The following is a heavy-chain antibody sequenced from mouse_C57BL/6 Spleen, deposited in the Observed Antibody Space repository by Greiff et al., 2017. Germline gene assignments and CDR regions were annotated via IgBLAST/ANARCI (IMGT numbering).Heavy chain of an antibody. D-gene: IGHD1-1*01. CDR1: GYTFTSYD. CDR2: IYPRDGST. J-gene: IGHJ1*03. Sequence: QVQLQQSGPELVKPGASVKLSCKASGYTFTSYDINWVKQRPGQGLEWIGWIYPRDGSTKYNEKFKGKATLTVDTSSSTAYMELHSLTSEDSAVYFWARALYYGSSYNWYFDVWGTGTTVTVSS. V-gene: IGHV1-85*01. CDR3: ARALYYGSSYNWYFDV.